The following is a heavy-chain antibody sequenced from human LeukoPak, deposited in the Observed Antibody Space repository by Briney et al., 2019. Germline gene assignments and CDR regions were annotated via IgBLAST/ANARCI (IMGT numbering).Heavy chain of an antibody. Sequence: ASVKLSFKASGGTFSSYTISWVRQAPGQGLEWMGSIIPILGIANYAQKFQGRVTITADKSTSTAYMELSSLRSEDTAVYYCASLPLGIAAAGTEYWGQGTLVTVSS. J-gene: IGHJ4*02. CDR3: ASLPLGIAAAGTEY. CDR2: IIPILGIA. V-gene: IGHV1-69*02. D-gene: IGHD6-13*01. CDR1: GGTFSSYT.